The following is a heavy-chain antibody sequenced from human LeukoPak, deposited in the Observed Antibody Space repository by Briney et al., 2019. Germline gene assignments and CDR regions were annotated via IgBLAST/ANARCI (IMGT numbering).Heavy chain of an antibody. CDR3: TGHYGMNV. Sequence: GGSLRLSCAASGFTFSSSWMTWVRQAPGKGLEWGANINQDGSEKYYVDSVRGRFTISRDNARNSLYLQMHSLRAEDTAVFYCTGHYGMNVWGQGTTVTVSS. CDR2: INQDGSEK. CDR1: GFTFSSSW. J-gene: IGHJ6*02. V-gene: IGHV3-7*01.